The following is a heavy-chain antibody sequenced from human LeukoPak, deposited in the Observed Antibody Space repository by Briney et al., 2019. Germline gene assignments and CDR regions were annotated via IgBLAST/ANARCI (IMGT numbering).Heavy chain of an antibody. CDR1: GFTFSSYW. J-gene: IGHJ4*02. D-gene: IGHD5-18*01. CDR2: INSDGSST. Sequence: GGSLRLSCAASGFTFSSYWMHWVRQAPGKGLVRVSRINSDGSSTSYADSVKGRFTISRDNAKNTLYLQMNSLRAEDTAVYYCARVGIQLWSALDYWGQGTLVTVSS. CDR3: ARVGIQLWSALDY. V-gene: IGHV3-74*01.